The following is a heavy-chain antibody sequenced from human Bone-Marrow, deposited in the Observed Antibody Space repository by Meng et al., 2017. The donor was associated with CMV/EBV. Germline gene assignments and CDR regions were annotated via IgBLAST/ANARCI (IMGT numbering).Heavy chain of an antibody. V-gene: IGHV1-24*01. CDR2: FDPEDDKK. D-gene: IGHD3/OR15-3a*01. J-gene: IGHJ4*02. CDR3: ATGLIFGFLPYYLDY. CDR1: GYSLTELS. Sequence: SGYSLTELSIHWVRQDPGKGLEWMGGFDPEDDKKIYPQKYQGRVIMTEDTFTDTAYMELSSLRSEDTAMYYCATGLIFGFLPYYLDYWGQGTMVTVSS.